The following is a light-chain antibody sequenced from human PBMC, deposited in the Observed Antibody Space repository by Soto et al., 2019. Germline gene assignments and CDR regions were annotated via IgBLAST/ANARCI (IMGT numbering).Light chain of an antibody. CDR2: GAS. V-gene: IGKV3-15*01. J-gene: IGKJ1*01. CDR3: SGSHFPPWT. CDR1: QSVSSN. Sequence: VLTQSRATLSVSRGARAALSCRASQSVSSNLAWYQQKPGQSPRILIYGASTRATGIPARFSGSGSWTEYTLTSVVQRSEDLYFSCCSGSHFPPWTFGLGTKVDIK.